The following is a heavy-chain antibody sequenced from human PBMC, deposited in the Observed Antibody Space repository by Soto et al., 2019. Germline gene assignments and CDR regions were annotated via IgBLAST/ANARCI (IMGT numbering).Heavy chain of an antibody. J-gene: IGHJ4*02. CDR3: ARDPPSMGGYDEWDLPLDY. CDR2: ISSSGSTI. V-gene: IGHV3-48*03. CDR1: GFTFSSYE. D-gene: IGHD5-12*01. Sequence: HPGGSLRLSCAASGFTFSSYEMNWVRQAPGKGLEWVSYISSSGSTIYYADSVKGRFTISRDNAKNSLYLQMNSLRAEDTAVYYCARDPPSMGGYDEWDLPLDYWGQGTQVTVSS.